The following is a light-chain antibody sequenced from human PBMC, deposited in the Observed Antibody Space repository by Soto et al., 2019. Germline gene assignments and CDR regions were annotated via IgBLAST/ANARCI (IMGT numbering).Light chain of an antibody. CDR2: DVS. J-gene: IGLJ1*01. CDR1: SSDDGGYNY. V-gene: IGLV2-14*01. Sequence: QSALTQPASVSGSPGQSITISCTGTSSDDGGYNYVSWYQQHPGKAPKLMIYDVSNRPSGVSNRFSGSKSGNTASLTISGLQAEDEADYYCSSCTSSSTYVFGTGTKLTVL. CDR3: SSCTSSSTYV.